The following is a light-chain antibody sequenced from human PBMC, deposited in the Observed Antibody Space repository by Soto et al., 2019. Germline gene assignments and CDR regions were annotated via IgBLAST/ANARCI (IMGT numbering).Light chain of an antibody. CDR2: LND. J-gene: IGLJ2*01. Sequence: QSVLTQPPSASGTPGQRVTISWSGSSSNIGGNYVYWYQQLPGAAPKLLIYLNDQRPSGVPDRFFGSKSGTSASLAISGLRSEDEAEYYCAAWDDSLSGPVFGGGTKLTVL. V-gene: IGLV1-47*02. CDR3: AAWDDSLSGPV. CDR1: SSNIGGNY.